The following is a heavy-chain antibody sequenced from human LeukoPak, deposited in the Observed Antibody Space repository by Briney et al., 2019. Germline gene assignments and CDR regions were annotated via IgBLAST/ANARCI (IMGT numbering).Heavy chain of an antibody. D-gene: IGHD3-22*01. CDR2: IYTSGST. J-gene: IGHJ4*02. CDR3: ARVAGYYNDY. CDR1: GGSISSGSYY. Sequence: PSETLSLTCTVSGGSISSGSYYWSWTRQPAGKGLEWIGRIYTSGSTNYNPSLKSRVTISVDTSKNQFSLKLSSVTAADTAVYYCARVAGYYNDYWGQGTLVTVSS. V-gene: IGHV4-61*02.